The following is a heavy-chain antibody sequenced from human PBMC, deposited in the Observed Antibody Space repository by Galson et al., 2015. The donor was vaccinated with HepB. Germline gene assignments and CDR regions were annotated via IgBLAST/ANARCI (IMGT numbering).Heavy chain of an antibody. Sequence: SVKVSCKASGYTFTSYYMHWVRQAPGQGLEWMGIINPSGGSTSYAQKFQGRVTMTRDTSTSTVYMELSSLRSEDTAVYYCARETPSDIVVVPAAISHYYYYMDVWGKGTTVTVSS. CDR2: INPSGGST. CDR1: GYTFTSYY. D-gene: IGHD2-2*01. V-gene: IGHV1-46*01. CDR3: ARETPSDIVVVPAAISHYYYYMDV. J-gene: IGHJ6*03.